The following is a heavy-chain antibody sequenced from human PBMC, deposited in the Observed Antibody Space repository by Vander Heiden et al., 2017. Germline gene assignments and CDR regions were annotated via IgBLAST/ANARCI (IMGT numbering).Heavy chain of an antibody. CDR3: AKTYYYGSGRSD. Sequence: QVQLVESAGGVVQPGRYLRLSCAASAFTFSSYGMHWVRQAPGKGLEWVAVISYDGSNKYYADSVKGRFTISRDNSKNTLYLQMNSLRAEDTAVYYCAKTYYYGSGRSDWGQGTLVTVSS. CDR1: AFTFSSYG. V-gene: IGHV3-30*18. D-gene: IGHD3-10*01. J-gene: IGHJ4*02. CDR2: ISYDGSNK.